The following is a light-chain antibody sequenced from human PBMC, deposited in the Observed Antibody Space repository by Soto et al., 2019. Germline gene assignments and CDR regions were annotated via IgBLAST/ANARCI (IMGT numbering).Light chain of an antibody. CDR2: AAS. V-gene: IGKV1-39*01. J-gene: IGKJ4*01. Sequence: DIQMTQSPSSLSASVGDRVTITCRASQSITNYLNWYQQRPGKAPQLLIYAASNLQSGVPSRFSGSGSGTDFTLTISSLQPEDSASYYCQQTYSTPVTFGGGTKVEIK. CDR1: QSITNY. CDR3: QQTYSTPVT.